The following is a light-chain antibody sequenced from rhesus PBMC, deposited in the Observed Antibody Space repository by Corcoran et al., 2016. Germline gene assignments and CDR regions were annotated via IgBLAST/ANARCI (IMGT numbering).Light chain of an antibody. V-gene: IGKV1-22*01. CDR3: HHYSSRPWT. CDR2: KGS. Sequence: DIQMTQSPSSLSASVGDTVTITCRASQGISSWLAWYQRKPGKAPTLLIHKGSRLQSGVPSRFSGVGSGTDFTLTSSSLQSEDFATYSCHHYSSRPWTFGQGTKVEIK. CDR1: QGISSW. J-gene: IGKJ1*01.